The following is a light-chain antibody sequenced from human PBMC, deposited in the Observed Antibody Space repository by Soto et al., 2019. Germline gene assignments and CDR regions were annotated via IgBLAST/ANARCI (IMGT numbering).Light chain of an antibody. CDR1: QSISDT. CDR2: DAS. J-gene: IGKJ1*01. V-gene: IGKV3-15*01. CDR3: QQYGSSGT. Sequence: EIVMTQSPATLSVSPGGRATLSCRASQSISDTLAWYQQKPGQAPRLLIYDASTRATGIPPRFSGGGSGTDFTLTISRLEPEDFAVYYCQQYGSSGTFGQGTKVDNK.